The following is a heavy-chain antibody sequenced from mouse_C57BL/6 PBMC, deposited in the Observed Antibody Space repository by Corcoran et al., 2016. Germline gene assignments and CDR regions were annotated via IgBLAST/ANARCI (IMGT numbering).Heavy chain of an antibody. D-gene: IGHD1-1*01. CDR3: ARGPHYYGSSNWYFDV. CDR1: GYSITSGYY. CDR2: ISYDGSN. V-gene: IGHV3-6*01. J-gene: IGHJ1*03. Sequence: DVQLQESGPGLVKPSQSLSLTCSVTGYSITSGYYWNWIRQFPGNKLEWMGYISYDGSNNYNPSLKNRISITRDTSKNQFFLKLNSVTTEDTATYYCARGPHYYGSSNWYFDVWGTGTTVTVSS.